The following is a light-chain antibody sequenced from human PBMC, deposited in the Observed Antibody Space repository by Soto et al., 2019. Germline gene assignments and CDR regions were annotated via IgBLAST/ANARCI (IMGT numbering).Light chain of an antibody. CDR2: DAS. J-gene: IGKJ4*01. CDR1: ESVSSS. Sequence: EIVLTQSPATLSSSPGKRATLSCRASESVSSSLAWYQQKPGQAPKPLIYDASNRATGIPARFSGSGSGTDFTLTISSLEPEDFAVYYCQQRSNWPLTFGGGTKVDIK. V-gene: IGKV3-11*01. CDR3: QQRSNWPLT.